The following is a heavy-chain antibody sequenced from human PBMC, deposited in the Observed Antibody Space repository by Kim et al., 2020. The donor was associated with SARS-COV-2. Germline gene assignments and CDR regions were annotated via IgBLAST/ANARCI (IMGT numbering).Heavy chain of an antibody. CDR1: GGSFSGYY. J-gene: IGHJ5*02. D-gene: IGHD3-10*01. Sequence: SETLSLTCAVYGGSFSGYYWSWIRQPPGKGLEWIGEINHSGSTNYNPSLKSRVTISVDTSKNQFSLKLSSVTAADTAVYYCARGLCSVRGVRGGFDPWGQGTLVTVSS. CDR3: ARGLCSVRGVRGGFDP. V-gene: IGHV4-34*01. CDR2: INHSGST.